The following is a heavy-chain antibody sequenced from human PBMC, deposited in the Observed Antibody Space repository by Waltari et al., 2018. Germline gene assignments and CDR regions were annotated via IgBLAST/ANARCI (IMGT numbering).Heavy chain of an antibody. CDR3: ARAALISDSSGYDY. D-gene: IGHD3-22*01. CDR2: INHSGST. Sequence: QVQLQQWGAGLLKPSETLSLTCAVYGGSFSGYYWSWIRQPPGKGLEWIGEINHSGSTNYNPSLKSRVTISVDTSKNKFSLKLSSVTAADTAVYYCARAALISDSSGYDYWGQGTLVTVSS. J-gene: IGHJ4*02. V-gene: IGHV4-34*01. CDR1: GGSFSGYY.